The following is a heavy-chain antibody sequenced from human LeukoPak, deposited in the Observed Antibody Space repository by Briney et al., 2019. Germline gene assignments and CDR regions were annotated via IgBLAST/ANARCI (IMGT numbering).Heavy chain of an antibody. Sequence: GGSLRLSCEASGFTFSIYAMPWVRQAPGKGLEWVSTFTNHHTTYYTDSVKGRFTISRDNSKNTLYLQMDSVRPEDTAVYYCAKEGYDILTGYRTNWFDPWGQGTLVTVSS. CDR2: FTNHHTT. J-gene: IGHJ5*02. CDR3: AKEGYDILTGYRTNWFDP. CDR1: GFTFSIYA. D-gene: IGHD3-9*01. V-gene: IGHV3-23*01.